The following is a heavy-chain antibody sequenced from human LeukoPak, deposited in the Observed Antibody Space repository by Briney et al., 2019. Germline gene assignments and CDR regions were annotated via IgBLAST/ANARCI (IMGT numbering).Heavy chain of an antibody. D-gene: IGHD3-10*01. V-gene: IGHV3-33*08. Sequence: GGSLRLSCAASGFTFSSHSMNWVRQAPGKGLEWVAVIWYDGSNKYYADSVKGRSTISRDNSKNTLYLQMNSLRAEDTAVYYCARDRGLWFGELHYWGQGTLVTVSS. CDR1: GFTFSSHS. J-gene: IGHJ4*02. CDR3: ARDRGLWFGELHY. CDR2: IWYDGSNK.